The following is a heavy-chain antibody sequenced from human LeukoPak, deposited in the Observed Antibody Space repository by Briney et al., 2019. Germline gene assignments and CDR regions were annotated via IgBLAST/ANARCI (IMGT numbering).Heavy chain of an antibody. Sequence: GGSLRLSCAASGFTFSSYGMHWVRQAPGKGLEWVANIKQDGSEKYYVDSVKGRFTISRDDAKNSLYLQMNSLRAEDTAVYYCARDDIVVVTATPDYWGQGTLVTVSS. CDR3: ARDDIVVVTATPDY. D-gene: IGHD2-21*02. CDR1: GFTFSSYG. CDR2: IKQDGSEK. J-gene: IGHJ4*02. V-gene: IGHV3-7*01.